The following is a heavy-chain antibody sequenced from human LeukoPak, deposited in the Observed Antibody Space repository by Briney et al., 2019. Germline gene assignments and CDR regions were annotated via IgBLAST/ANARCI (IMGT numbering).Heavy chain of an antibody. CDR1: GFTFSIYG. V-gene: IGHV3-30*18. D-gene: IGHD1-26*01. Sequence: GGSLRLSCAASGFTFSIYGMHWVRQAPGKGLEWVAVISYDGSNKYYADSVKGRFTISRDNSKNTLYLQMNSLRAEDTAVYYCAKAGSYRATIDYWGQGTLVTVSS. CDR3: AKAGSYRATIDY. J-gene: IGHJ4*02. CDR2: ISYDGSNK.